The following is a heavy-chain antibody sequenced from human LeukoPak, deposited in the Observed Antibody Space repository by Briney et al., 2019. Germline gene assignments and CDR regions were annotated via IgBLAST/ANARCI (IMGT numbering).Heavy chain of an antibody. D-gene: IGHD6-13*01. CDR2: IKQDGSEK. Sequence: GGSLRLSCAVSGFTFSSYWMSWVRQAPGKGLEWVANIKQDGSEKYYVDSVKGRFTISRDNAKNSLYLQMNSLRAEDTAVYYCAREVAAAGTGIWGYYYYMDVWGKGTTVTISS. CDR3: AREVAAAGTGIWGYYYYMDV. V-gene: IGHV3-7*01. J-gene: IGHJ6*03. CDR1: GFTFSSYW.